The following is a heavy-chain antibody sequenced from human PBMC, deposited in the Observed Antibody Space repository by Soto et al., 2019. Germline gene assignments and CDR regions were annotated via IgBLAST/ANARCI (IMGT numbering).Heavy chain of an antibody. Sequence: GGSLRLSCAASGFTFSDHYMDWVRQAPGKGLEWVGRTRNKANSYTTEYAASVKGRFTISRDDSKNSLYLQMNSLKTEDTAVYYCARESRGGWLTDWGQGTLVTVSS. CDR3: ARESRGGWLTD. V-gene: IGHV3-72*01. J-gene: IGHJ4*02. CDR1: GFTFSDHY. D-gene: IGHD5-12*01. CDR2: TRNKANSYTT.